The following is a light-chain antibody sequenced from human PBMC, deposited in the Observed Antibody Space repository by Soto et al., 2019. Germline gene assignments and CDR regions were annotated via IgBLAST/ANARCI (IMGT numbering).Light chain of an antibody. Sequence: EIALTQSPDTLSLSPGERATLSCRASQSVSSIYLAWYQQKPGQAPRLLIYGASTRATGIPDRFSGSGSGTDFTLSISRLEPEDSAVYYCQHFGRSPQTFDQGTKVEIK. J-gene: IGKJ1*01. CDR2: GAS. CDR3: QHFGRSPQT. CDR1: QSVSSIY. V-gene: IGKV3-20*01.